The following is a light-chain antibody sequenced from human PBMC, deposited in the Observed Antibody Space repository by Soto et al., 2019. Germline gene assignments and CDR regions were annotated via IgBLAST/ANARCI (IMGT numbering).Light chain of an antibody. V-gene: IGKV4-1*01. CDR3: HKYECTPYT. CDR1: QSVLYSSNNKNY. J-gene: IGKJ2*01. Sequence: DIVMTQSPDSLAVSLGERATINCKSSQSVLYSSNNKNYLAWYQQKPGQPPKLLIYWASTRESGVPDRFSGSGSGIDFTLTISSLQAEDVAVYYCHKYECTPYTLGRGTKLEIK. CDR2: WAS.